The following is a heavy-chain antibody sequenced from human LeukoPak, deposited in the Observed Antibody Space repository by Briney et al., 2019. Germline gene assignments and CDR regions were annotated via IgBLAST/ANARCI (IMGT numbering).Heavy chain of an antibody. CDR3: ARPLGVYSSGWYSY. J-gene: IGHJ4*02. CDR1: GGSISSSSYY. Sequence: SETLSLTCTVSGGSISSSSYYWGWIRQPPGKGLEWIGSIYYSGSTYYNPSLKSRVTISVDTSKNQFSLKLSSVTAADTAVYYCARPLGVYSSGWYSYWGQGTLVTVSS. CDR2: IYYSGST. V-gene: IGHV4-39*07. D-gene: IGHD6-19*01.